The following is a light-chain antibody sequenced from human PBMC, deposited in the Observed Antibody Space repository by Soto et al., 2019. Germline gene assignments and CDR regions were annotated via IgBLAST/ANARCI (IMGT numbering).Light chain of an antibody. CDR2: DAS. CDR1: QSVGSF. Sequence: EIVLTQSPATLSLSPGERATLSCRASQSVGSFLAWYQQKPGQAPRLLIYDASNRATGIPARFSGSGSGTDFTLTISSLEPQDFAVYYGQLRNNWSWTFGQGTKVEI. J-gene: IGKJ1*01. CDR3: QLRNNWSWT. V-gene: IGKV3-11*01.